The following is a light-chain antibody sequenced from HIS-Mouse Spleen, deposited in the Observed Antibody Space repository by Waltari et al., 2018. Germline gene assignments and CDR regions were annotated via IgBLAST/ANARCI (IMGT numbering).Light chain of an antibody. J-gene: IGLJ2*01. CDR1: NIGSKS. CDR3: QVWDSSSDHVV. Sequence: SYLLTQPPSVSVAPGKTARITCGGNNIGSKSVHWYQQKPGQAPVLVVYDDSDRPSGSPERFSGSNSGNTATLTISRVEAGDEADYYCQVWDSSSDHVVFGGGTKLTVL. CDR2: DDS. V-gene: IGLV3-21*03.